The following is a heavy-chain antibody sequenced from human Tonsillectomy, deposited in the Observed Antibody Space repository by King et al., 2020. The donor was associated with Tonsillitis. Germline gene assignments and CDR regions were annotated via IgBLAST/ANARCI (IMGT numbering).Heavy chain of an antibody. Sequence: VQLVESGEGVVRPGGSLRLSCAASGFTFDDYGMSWVRQAPGKGLEWVSGINWNGGSTGYADSVKGRFTISRDNAKNSLYLQMNSLRAEDTALYHCARGGRLWFGESYDYWGQGTLVTVSS. D-gene: IGHD3-10*01. J-gene: IGHJ4*02. CDR3: ARGGRLWFGESYDY. CDR1: GFTFDDYG. CDR2: INWNGGST. V-gene: IGHV3-20*01.